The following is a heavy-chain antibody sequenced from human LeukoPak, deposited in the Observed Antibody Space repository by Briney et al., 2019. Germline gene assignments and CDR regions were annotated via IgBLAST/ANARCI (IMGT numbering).Heavy chain of an antibody. Sequence: GGSLRLSCAASGFTVSSNYMSWVRQAPGKGLEGVSVIYIGGSTYYADSVKGRFTTSRHNSKTTLYLQMTSLRAEATVVYYCARESGGSYYHYYYYGMAVWGQGTTVTVSS. CDR1: GFTVSSNY. V-gene: IGHV3-53*04. CDR2: IYIGGST. J-gene: IGHJ6*02. CDR3: ARESGGSYYHYYYYGMAV. D-gene: IGHD1-26*01.